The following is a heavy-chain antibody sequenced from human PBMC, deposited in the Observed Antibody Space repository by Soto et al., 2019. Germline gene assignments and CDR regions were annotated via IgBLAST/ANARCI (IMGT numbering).Heavy chain of an antibody. V-gene: IGHV4-4*02. Sequence: SETLSLTCAVSSGSISSSNWWSWVRQPPGKGLEWIGEIYHSGSTNYNPSLKSRVTISVDKSKNQFSLKLSSVTAADTAVYYCARGGNDWYYYYYYMDVWGKGTTVTVSS. J-gene: IGHJ6*03. CDR2: IYHSGST. CDR3: ARGGNDWYYYYYYMDV. CDR1: SGSISSSNW. D-gene: IGHD3-9*01.